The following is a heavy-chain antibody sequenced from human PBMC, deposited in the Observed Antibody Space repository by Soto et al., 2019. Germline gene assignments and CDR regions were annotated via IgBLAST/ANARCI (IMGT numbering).Heavy chain of an antibody. CDR3: ARLGIAAAGKGNLYYYGMDV. CDR2: INHSGST. Sequence: LSLTCAVYGGSFSGYYWSWIRQPPGKGLEWIGEINHSGSTNYNPSLKSRVTISVDTSKNQFSLKLSSVTAADTAVYYCARLGIAAAGKGNLYYYGMDVWGQGTTVTVSS. D-gene: IGHD6-13*01. J-gene: IGHJ6*02. CDR1: GGSFSGYY. V-gene: IGHV4-34*01.